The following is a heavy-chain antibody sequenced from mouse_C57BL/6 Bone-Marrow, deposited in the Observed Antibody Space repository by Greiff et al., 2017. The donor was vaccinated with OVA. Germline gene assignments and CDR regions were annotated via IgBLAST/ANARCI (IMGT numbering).Heavy chain of an antibody. V-gene: IGHV1-18*01. CDR2: INPNNGGT. Sequence: EVQLQESGPELVKPGASVKIPCKASGYTFTDYNMDWVKQSHGKSLEWIGDINPNNGGTIYNQKFKGKATLTVDKSSSTAYMELRSLTSEDTAVYYCARRRGGIVDYAMDYWGQGTSVTVSS. CDR1: GYTFTDYN. CDR3: ARRRGGIVDYAMDY. D-gene: IGHD2-12*01. J-gene: IGHJ4*01.